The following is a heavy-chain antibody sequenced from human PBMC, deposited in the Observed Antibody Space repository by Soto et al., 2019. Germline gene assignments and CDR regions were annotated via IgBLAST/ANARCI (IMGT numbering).Heavy chain of an antibody. D-gene: IGHD3-22*01. Sequence: ASVKVSCKASGCTFSIYAISWVRQAPGQGLEWMGGIIPIFGTANYAQKFQGRVTITADESTSTAYMELSSLRPEDTAVYYCARTGDSSGYPGYYYYYYGMDVWGQGTTVTVYS. CDR3: ARTGDSSGYPGYYYYYYGMDV. V-gene: IGHV1-69*13. CDR1: GCTFSIYA. CDR2: IIPIFGTA. J-gene: IGHJ6*02.